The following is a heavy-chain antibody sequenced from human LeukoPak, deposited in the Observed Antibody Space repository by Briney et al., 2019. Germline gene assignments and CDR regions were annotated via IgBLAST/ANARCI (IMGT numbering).Heavy chain of an antibody. J-gene: IGHJ4*02. CDR3: ARGPRDSSSWYLNY. V-gene: IGHV4-34*01. D-gene: IGHD6-13*01. CDR1: GASFSGYY. Sequence: SETLSLTCAVYGASFSGYYWSWIRQPPGKGLEWIGEINHIGNTNYNPSLKSRVTISVGTSKNQFSLKLSSVTAADTAVYYCARGPRDSSSWYLNYWGQGTLVAVSS. CDR2: INHIGNT.